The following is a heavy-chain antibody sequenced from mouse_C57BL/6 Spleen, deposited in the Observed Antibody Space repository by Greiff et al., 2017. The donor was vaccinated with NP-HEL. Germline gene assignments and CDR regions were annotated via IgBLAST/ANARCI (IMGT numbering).Heavy chain of an antibody. D-gene: IGHD4-1*01. V-gene: IGHV1-80*01. CDR3: ARGAGTVHFDY. CDR1: GYAFSSYW. Sequence: VQLVESGAELVKPGASVKISCKASGYAFSSYWMNWVKQRPGKGLEWIGQIYPGDGDTNYNGKFKGKATLTADKSSSTAYMQLSSLTSEDSAVYFCARGAGTVHFDYWGQGTTLTVSS. CDR2: IYPGDGDT. J-gene: IGHJ2*01.